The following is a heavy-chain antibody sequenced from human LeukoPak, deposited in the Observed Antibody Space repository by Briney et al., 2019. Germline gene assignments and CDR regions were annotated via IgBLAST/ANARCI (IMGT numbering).Heavy chain of an antibody. Sequence: GGSLRLSCAASGFTFDDYGMSWVRQAPGRGLEWVSGFNWNGGSTGYADSVKGRFTISRDNAKNSLYLQMNSLRVEDTALYYCARVHKTSGWYDYYYMDVWGKGTTVTVSS. CDR2: FNWNGGST. CDR3: ARVHKTSGWYDYYYMDV. V-gene: IGHV3-20*04. J-gene: IGHJ6*03. D-gene: IGHD6-19*01. CDR1: GFTFDDYG.